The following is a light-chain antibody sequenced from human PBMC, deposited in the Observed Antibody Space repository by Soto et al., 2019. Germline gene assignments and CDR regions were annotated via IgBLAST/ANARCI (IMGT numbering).Light chain of an antibody. V-gene: IGKV1-5*03. CDR2: QTS. J-gene: IGKJ3*01. CDR1: RDVRIY. CDR3: QQYYIYPPA. Sequence: DIQMTQSPSTLSASVGDRVTITCRASRDVRIYLAWYQQKPGKAPKLLMYQTSTLEAGVPSRFSGSGSETDFRLAISGLQPEDSATYFCQQYYIYPPAFGPGTKVEI.